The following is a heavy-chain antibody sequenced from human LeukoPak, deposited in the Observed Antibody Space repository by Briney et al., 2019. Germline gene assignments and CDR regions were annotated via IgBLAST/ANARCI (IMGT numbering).Heavy chain of an antibody. V-gene: IGHV4-34*01. D-gene: IGHD2-2*01. CDR3: ARGIVVVPAANPNDYYYYMDV. CDR1: GGSFSGYY. J-gene: IGHJ6*03. Sequence: SETLSLTCAVYGGSFSGYYWSWIRQPPGKGLEWIGEINHSGSTNYNPSLKSRVTISVDMSKNQFSLKLSSVTAADTAVYYCARGIVVVPAANPNDYYYYMDVWGKGTTVTVSS. CDR2: INHSGST.